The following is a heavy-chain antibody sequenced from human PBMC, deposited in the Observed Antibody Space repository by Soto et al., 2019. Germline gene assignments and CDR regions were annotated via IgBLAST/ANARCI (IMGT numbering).Heavy chain of an antibody. CDR2: IAYDGTNR. V-gene: IGHV3-30*18. J-gene: IGHJ4*02. CDR3: AKSHYLDSTAYYYHFDY. CDR1: GFSFSSYG. D-gene: IGHD3-22*01. Sequence: VELVESGGGVVQPGGSLRLSCAASGFSFSSYGMHWVRQAPGKGLEWVAVIAYDGTNRYYAESVKGRFTISRDNSKNTLYLQTSSLRAEDTAVYYCAKSHYLDSTAYYYHFDYWGQGTLVTVSS.